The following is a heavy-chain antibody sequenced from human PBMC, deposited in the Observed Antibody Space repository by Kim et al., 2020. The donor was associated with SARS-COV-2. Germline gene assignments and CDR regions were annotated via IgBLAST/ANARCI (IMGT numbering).Heavy chain of an antibody. J-gene: IGHJ4*02. CDR2: IYYSGST. Sequence: SETLSLTCTVSGGSISSYYWSWIRQPPGKGLEWIGYIYYSGSTNYNPSLKSRVTISVDTSKNQFSLKLSSVTAADTAVYYCARWSLSTGFDYWGQGTLVTVSS. D-gene: IGHD4-17*01. V-gene: IGHV4-59*01. CDR1: GGSISSYY. CDR3: ARWSLSTGFDY.